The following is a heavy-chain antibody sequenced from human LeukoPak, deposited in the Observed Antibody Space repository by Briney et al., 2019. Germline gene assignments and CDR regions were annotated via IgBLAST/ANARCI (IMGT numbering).Heavy chain of an antibody. CDR3: AREPYCGGDCYSVLDY. D-gene: IGHD2-21*02. V-gene: IGHV3-7*03. CDR2: IKQDGSEK. Sequence: GGSLRLSCAASRFTFSTYWMSWVRQAPGKGLEWVANIKQDGSEKYYVDSVKGRFTISRDNAKNSLYLQMNSLRAEDTAVYYCAREPYCGGDCYSVLDYWGQGTLVTVSS. J-gene: IGHJ4*02. CDR1: RFTFSTYW.